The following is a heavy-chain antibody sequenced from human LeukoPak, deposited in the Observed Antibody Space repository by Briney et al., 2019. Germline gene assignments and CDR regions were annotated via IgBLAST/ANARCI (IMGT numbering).Heavy chain of an antibody. Sequence: SETLSLTCTVSGGSISSYYWSWIRQPPGKGLEWIGYIYYSGSTNYNPSLKSRVTISVDTSKNQFSLKLSSVTAADTAVYYCARHGYSGYDSYWFDPWGQGTLVTVSP. D-gene: IGHD5-12*01. CDR2: IYYSGST. V-gene: IGHV4-59*08. J-gene: IGHJ5*02. CDR3: ARHGYSGYDSYWFDP. CDR1: GGSISSYY.